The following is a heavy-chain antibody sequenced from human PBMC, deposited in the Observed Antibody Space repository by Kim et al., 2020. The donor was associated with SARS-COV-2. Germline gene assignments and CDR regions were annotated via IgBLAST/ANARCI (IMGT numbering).Heavy chain of an antibody. CDR1: GYSFTSYW. Sequence: GASLQISCKGSGYSFTSYWIGWVRQMPGKGLEWMGIIYPGDSDTRYSPSFQGQVTISADKSISTAYLQWSSLKASDTAMYYCARLPKVSNFYMDVWGKGTTVTVSS. J-gene: IGHJ6*03. D-gene: IGHD2-2*01. CDR2: IYPGDSDT. V-gene: IGHV5-51*01. CDR3: ARLPKVSNFYMDV.